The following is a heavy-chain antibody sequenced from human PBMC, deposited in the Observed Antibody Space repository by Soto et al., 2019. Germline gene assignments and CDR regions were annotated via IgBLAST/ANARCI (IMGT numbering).Heavy chain of an antibody. V-gene: IGHV3-30*19. J-gene: IGHJ4*02. D-gene: IGHD3-16*01. Sequence: ESGGGVVQPGTSLRLSCVGSGFTFRSFVIHWVRQAPGKGLEWVALTSYDGSNKYYDDSVKGRFTISRDNSRNTVDLQMDSLRLDDTALYYCARWGTTGGLDVWGQGTLVSVSS. CDR2: TSYDGSNK. CDR1: GFTFRSFV. CDR3: ARWGTTGGLDV.